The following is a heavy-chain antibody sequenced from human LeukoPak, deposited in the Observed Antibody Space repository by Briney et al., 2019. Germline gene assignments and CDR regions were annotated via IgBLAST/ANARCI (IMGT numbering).Heavy chain of an antibody. Sequence: GGSLRLSCAASGFTFSSYSMNWVRQAPGKGLEWVSSISSSSSYIYYADSVKGRFTISRDNAKNSLYLQMNSLRAEDTAVYYCASGGYCSSTSCYFDYYYYMDVWGKGTTVTVSS. J-gene: IGHJ6*03. CDR3: ASGGYCSSTSCYFDYYYYMDV. D-gene: IGHD2-2*03. V-gene: IGHV3-21*01. CDR2: ISSSSSYI. CDR1: GFTFSSYS.